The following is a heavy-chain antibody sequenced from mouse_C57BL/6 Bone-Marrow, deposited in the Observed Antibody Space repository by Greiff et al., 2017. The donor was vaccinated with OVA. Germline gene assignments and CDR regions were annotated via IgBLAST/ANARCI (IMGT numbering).Heavy chain of an antibody. Sequence: VQLQQSGPELVKPGASVKISCKASGYTFTDYYMNWVKQSPGKSLEWIGDINPNNGGTSYNQKFKGKATLTVDKSSSTAYMELRSLTSEDSAVYYCAREADYFDYWGQGTTLTVSS. CDR2: INPNNGGT. J-gene: IGHJ2*01. D-gene: IGHD3-2*02. CDR1: GYTFTDYY. CDR3: AREADYFDY. V-gene: IGHV1-26*01.